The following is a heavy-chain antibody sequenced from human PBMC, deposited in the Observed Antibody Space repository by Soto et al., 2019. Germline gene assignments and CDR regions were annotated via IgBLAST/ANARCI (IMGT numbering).Heavy chain of an antibody. CDR2: INHSGST. V-gene: IGHV4-34*01. Sequence: QVQLQQWGAGLLKPSETLSLTCAVYGGSFSGYYWSWIRQPPGKGLEWIGEINHSGSTNYNPSLKSRVTISVDPSKNQFSLKLSSVTAADTAVYYCAIHDAAYSFDYWGQGTLVTVSS. CDR3: AIHDAAYSFDY. J-gene: IGHJ4*02. CDR1: GGSFSGYY. D-gene: IGHD1-1*01.